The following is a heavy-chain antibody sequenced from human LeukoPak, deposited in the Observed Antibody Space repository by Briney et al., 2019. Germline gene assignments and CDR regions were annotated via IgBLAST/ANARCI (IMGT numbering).Heavy chain of an antibody. CDR1: GYTFTSYG. Sequence: ASVKVSCKASGYTFTSYGISWVRQAPGQGLEWMGWISAYNGNTNYAQKLQGRVTMTTDTSTSTAYMELRSLRSDDTAVYYCARDLITIFGVVITRHGMDVWGQGTTVTVSS. V-gene: IGHV1-18*01. D-gene: IGHD3-3*01. J-gene: IGHJ6*02. CDR2: ISAYNGNT. CDR3: ARDLITIFGVVITRHGMDV.